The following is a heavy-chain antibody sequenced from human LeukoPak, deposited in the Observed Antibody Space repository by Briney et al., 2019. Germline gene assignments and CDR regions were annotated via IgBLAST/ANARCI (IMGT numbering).Heavy chain of an antibody. Sequence: GSLRLSCAASGFTFGNYAMSWVRQAPGRGLEWVSTIIGGGTSTYFADSVKGRFTISRDNSKNTLYLQMNSLRAEDTAVFYCAKGLRGTYPYYFDYWGQGTLVTVSS. CDR2: IIGGGTST. J-gene: IGHJ4*02. D-gene: IGHD3-10*01. V-gene: IGHV3-23*01. CDR3: AKGLRGTYPYYFDY. CDR1: GFTFGNYA.